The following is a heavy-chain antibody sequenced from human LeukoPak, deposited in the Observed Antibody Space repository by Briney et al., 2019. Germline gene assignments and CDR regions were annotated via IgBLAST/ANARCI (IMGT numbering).Heavy chain of an antibody. CDR2: ISGSGGST. Sequence: GGSLRLSCAASGFTFSSYAMTWVRQAPGKGLEWVSAISGSGGSTYYADSVKGRFTISGDNSRNTLFLQMNSLRAEDTAVYYCAHGAMYQLDYWGQGTLVTVSS. CDR3: AHGAMYQLDY. V-gene: IGHV3-23*01. J-gene: IGHJ4*02. CDR1: GFTFSSYA. D-gene: IGHD2-2*01.